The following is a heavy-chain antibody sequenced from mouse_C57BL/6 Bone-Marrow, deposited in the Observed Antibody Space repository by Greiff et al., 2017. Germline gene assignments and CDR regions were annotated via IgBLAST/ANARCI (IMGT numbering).Heavy chain of an antibody. CDR3: ARELGSSPYFDY. CDR1: GISITTGNYR. V-gene: IGHV3-5*01. D-gene: IGHD1-1*01. CDR2: IYYSGTI. J-gene: IGHJ2*01. Sequence: EVKLQESGPGLVKPSQTVFLTCTVTGISITTGNYRWSWIRQFPGNKLEWIGYIYYSGTITYNPSLTSRTTITRDTPKNQFFLEMNSLTAEDTATYYCARELGSSPYFDYWGQGTTLTVSS.